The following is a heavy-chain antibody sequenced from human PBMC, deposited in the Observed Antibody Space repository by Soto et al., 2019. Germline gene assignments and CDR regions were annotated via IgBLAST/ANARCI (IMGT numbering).Heavy chain of an antibody. V-gene: IGHV3-23*01. J-gene: IGHJ5*02. CDR3: AKAIFSSGWSYYFDP. D-gene: IGHD6-19*01. Sequence: GGSLRLSCAASGLTFSSYAMSWVRQAAGKGLEWVSSISGTGGSTYYADSVKGRFTISRDNSKNTLYLQMNSLRAEDTAVYYCAKAIFSSGWSYYFDPWGQGTLVTVSS. CDR2: ISGTGGST. CDR1: GLTFSSYA.